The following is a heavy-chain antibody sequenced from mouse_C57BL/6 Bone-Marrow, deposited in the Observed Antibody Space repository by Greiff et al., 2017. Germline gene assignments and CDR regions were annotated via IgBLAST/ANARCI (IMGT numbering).Heavy chain of an antibody. V-gene: IGHV5-12*01. Sequence: EVMLVESGGGLVQPGGSLKLSCAASGFTFSDYYMYWVRQTPEKRLEWVAYISNGGGSTYYPDTVKGRFTISRDNAKNTLYLQMSRLKSEDTAMYHCARRDYSNSFAYWGQGTLVTVSA. CDR3: ARRDYSNSFAY. D-gene: IGHD2-5*01. CDR2: ISNGGGST. CDR1: GFTFSDYY. J-gene: IGHJ3*01.